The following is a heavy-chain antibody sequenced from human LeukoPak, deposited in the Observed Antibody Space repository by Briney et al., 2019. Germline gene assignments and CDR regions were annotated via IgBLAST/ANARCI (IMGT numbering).Heavy chain of an antibody. V-gene: IGHV4-34*01. D-gene: IGHD3-10*01. CDR2: INHSGSI. J-gene: IGHJ4*02. Sequence: SETLSLTCGAYGGSFSGYYWSWIRQPPGKGLEWIGEINHSGSINYNPSLKSRVTISIDTSKSQFSLKLSSVTAADTAVYYCARPLYYYGSGSVFDYWGQGTLVTVSS. CDR3: ARPLYYYGSGSVFDY. CDR1: GGSFSGYY.